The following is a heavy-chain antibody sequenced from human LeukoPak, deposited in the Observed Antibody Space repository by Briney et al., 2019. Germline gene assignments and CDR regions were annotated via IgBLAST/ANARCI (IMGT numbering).Heavy chain of an antibody. V-gene: IGHV3-21*01. D-gene: IGHD4-17*01. CDR3: ARTVGYGDYHWFDP. CDR2: ITSSSTYT. Sequence: GGSLRLSCAAPGFSFSSYNMNWVRQAPGKGLEWVSSITSSSTYTFYADSVKGRFTISRDNARNSLYLQMNSLRAEDTAVYYCARTVGYGDYHWFDPWGQGTLVTVSS. J-gene: IGHJ5*02. CDR1: GFSFSSYN.